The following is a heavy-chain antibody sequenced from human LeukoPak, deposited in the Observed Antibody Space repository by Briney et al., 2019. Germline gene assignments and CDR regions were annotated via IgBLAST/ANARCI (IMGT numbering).Heavy chain of an antibody. CDR1: GFTFSDYY. V-gene: IGHV3-11*01. CDR3: AREPPHYYYGMDV. CDR2: ISSSGSTI. Sequence: GGSLRLSCAASGFTFSDYYMSWIRQAPGKGLEWVSYISSSGSTIYYADSVKGRFTIPRDNAKNSLYLQMNSLRAEDTAVYYCAREPPHYYYGMDVWGQGTTVTVSS. J-gene: IGHJ6*02.